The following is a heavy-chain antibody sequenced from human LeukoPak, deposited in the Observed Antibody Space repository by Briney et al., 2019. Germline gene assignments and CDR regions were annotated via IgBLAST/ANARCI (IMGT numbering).Heavy chain of an antibody. CDR3: ARAGITMIVAVKKDGWFDP. V-gene: IGHV4-59*01. Sequence: PSETLSLTCTVSGGSISSYSWSWIRQPPGKGLEWIGCRYDGGRDLYNPSLKSRVTISVDASEKQISLSLRSVTAADTAMYYCARAGITMIVAVKKDGWFDPWGQGTLVTVSS. CDR1: GGSISSYS. CDR2: RYDGGRD. J-gene: IGHJ5*02. D-gene: IGHD3-22*01.